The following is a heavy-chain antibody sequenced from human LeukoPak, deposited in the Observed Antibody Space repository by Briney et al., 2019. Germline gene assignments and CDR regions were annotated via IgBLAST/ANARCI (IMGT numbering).Heavy chain of an antibody. J-gene: IGHJ4*02. Sequence: KPGGSLRLSCAASGFTFSDYYMSWIRQAPGKGLEWVSYISSSGSTIYYADSVKGRFTISRDNAKNSLYLQMNSLRDEDTAVYYCARDKIVGATHFDYWGQGTLVTVSS. D-gene: IGHD1-26*01. CDR3: ARDKIVGATHFDY. CDR2: ISSSGSTI. V-gene: IGHV3-11*04. CDR1: GFTFSDYY.